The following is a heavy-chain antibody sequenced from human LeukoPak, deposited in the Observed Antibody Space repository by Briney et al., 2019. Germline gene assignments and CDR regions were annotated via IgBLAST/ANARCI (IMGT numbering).Heavy chain of an antibody. CDR2: FDPEHGET. Sequence: ASVKVSCKVSGYTLTELSMHWVRQAPGKGLEWMGGFDPEHGETIYAQKFQGRVTMTEDTSIDTVYMELSSLRSEDTAVYYCATDRVGYCSGDSCYSRSSALDYWGQGTLVTVSS. J-gene: IGHJ4*02. CDR1: GYTLTELS. D-gene: IGHD2-15*01. V-gene: IGHV1-24*01. CDR3: ATDRVGYCSGDSCYSRSSALDY.